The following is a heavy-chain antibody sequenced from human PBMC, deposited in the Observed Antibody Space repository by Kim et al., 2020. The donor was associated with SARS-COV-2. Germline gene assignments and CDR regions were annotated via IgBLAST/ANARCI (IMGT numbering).Heavy chain of an antibody. Sequence: SETLSLTCTVSGGSIGTYYWSWIRQPPGKGLEWIGDVYYSGSTHYNPSLKNRVTISVDTSQNQFSLKLTSVTAADTAVYYCARHRYPQAGPSNTGPFEYWGQGTLVTVSS. CDR3: ARHRYPQAGPSNTGPFEY. CDR1: GGSIGTYY. CDR2: VYYSGST. J-gene: IGHJ4*02. V-gene: IGHV4-59*08. D-gene: IGHD1-1*01.